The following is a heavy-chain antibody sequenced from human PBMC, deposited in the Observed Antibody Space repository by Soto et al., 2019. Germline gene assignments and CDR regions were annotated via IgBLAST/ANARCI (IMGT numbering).Heavy chain of an antibody. CDR2: INQSVTT. D-gene: IGHD3-16*02. J-gene: IGHJ6*02. V-gene: IGHV4-34*08. Sequence: PSASRRLPGAVCGGSFSNYYWSWLRQSSGKGLEWIGEINQSVTTNYNPSLKSRVTISIDTSKNQFSLKVSSVTAADTAVFYCGTSTASYCYMGNCFPSYSYATDGWSERTTV. CDR3: GTSTASYCYMGNCFPSYSYATDG. CDR1: GGSFSNYY.